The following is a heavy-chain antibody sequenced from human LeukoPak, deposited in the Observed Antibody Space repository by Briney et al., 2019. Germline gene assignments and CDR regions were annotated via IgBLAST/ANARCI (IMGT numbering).Heavy chain of an antibody. CDR2: ISYDGSNK. J-gene: IGHJ6*02. V-gene: IGHV3-30*04. CDR1: GFTFSSYA. CDR3: ARGDPLDYYYGMDV. D-gene: IGHD2-21*02. Sequence: PGRSLRLSCAASGFTFSSYAMHWVRQAPGKGLEWVAVISYDGSNKYYADSVKGRFTISRDNSKNTLYLQMNSLRAEDTAVYYCARGDPLDYYYGMDVWGQGTTVTVSS.